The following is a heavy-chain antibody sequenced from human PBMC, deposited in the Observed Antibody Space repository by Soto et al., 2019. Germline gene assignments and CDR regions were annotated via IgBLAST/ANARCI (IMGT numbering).Heavy chain of an antibody. Sequence: EVQLVQSGAEVKKPGESLRISCKGSGYSFTSYWISWVRQMPGKGLEWMGRIDPSDSYTNYSPSFQGHVTISADKSISTAYLQWSSLKASDTAMYYCARQGRRYYYDSSAPPPWGQGTLVTVSS. CDR3: ARQGRRYYYDSSAPPP. D-gene: IGHD3-22*01. V-gene: IGHV5-10-1*03. J-gene: IGHJ5*02. CDR2: IDPSDSYT. CDR1: GYSFTSYW.